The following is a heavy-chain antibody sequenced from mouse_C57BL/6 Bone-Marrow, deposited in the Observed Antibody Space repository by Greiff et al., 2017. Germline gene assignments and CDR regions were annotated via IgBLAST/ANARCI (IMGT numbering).Heavy chain of an antibody. CDR2: FYPGSGSI. D-gene: IGHD2-4*01. Sequence: LVKPGASVKLSCQASGYIFTEYTIHWVKQRSGQGLEWIGWFYPGSGSIKYNERFKDKATLTADKSSNTVYMELSRLTSEDSAVYFCARHERYYDYEGYFDYWGQGTTLTVSS. V-gene: IGHV1-62-2*01. CDR1: GYIFTEYT. J-gene: IGHJ2*01. CDR3: ARHERYYDYEGYFDY.